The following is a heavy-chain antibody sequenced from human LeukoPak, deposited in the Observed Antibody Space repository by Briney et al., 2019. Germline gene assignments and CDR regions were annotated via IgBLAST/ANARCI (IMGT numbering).Heavy chain of an antibody. CDR2: ICGSNRYI. CDR3: ARALTTLTYEGY. D-gene: IGHD1-1*01. Sequence: GGSLRLSCAASGFTFSSYTMHWIRQAPGKGLEWVSSICGSNRYIFYADSVKGRFTVSRDNAKDSLYLQMNSLRAEDTAVYYCARALTTLTYEGYWGQGTLVTVSS. J-gene: IGHJ4*02. V-gene: IGHV3-21*01. CDR1: GFTFSSYT.